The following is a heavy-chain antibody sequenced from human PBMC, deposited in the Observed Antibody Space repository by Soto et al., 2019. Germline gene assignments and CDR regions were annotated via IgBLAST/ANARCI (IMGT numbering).Heavy chain of an antibody. CDR2: INPNSGGT. V-gene: IGHV1-2*04. Sequence: QVQLVQSGAEVKKPGASVKVSCKASGYTFTGYYMHWVRQAPGQGLEWMGWINPNSGGTNYAQKFQGWXTXTXXTSISTAYMALSRLRSDDTAVYYCARDLDLRVCDYWGQGTLVTVSS. CDR1: GYTFTGYY. D-gene: IGHD1-7*01. CDR3: ARDLDLRVCDY. J-gene: IGHJ4*02.